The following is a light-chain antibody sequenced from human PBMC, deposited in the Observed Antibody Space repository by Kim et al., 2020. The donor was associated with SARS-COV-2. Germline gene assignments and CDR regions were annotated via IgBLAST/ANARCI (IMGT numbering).Light chain of an antibody. Sequence: SVSPGQTASITCSGDKRGDKYVSWYQQKSGQSPVLVMYQDIKRPSGIPERFSGSNSGNTATLTISETQTMDEADYYCQAWDSSTWVFGGGTQLTVL. V-gene: IGLV3-1*01. CDR1: KRGDKY. CDR3: QAWDSSTWV. CDR2: QDI. J-gene: IGLJ3*02.